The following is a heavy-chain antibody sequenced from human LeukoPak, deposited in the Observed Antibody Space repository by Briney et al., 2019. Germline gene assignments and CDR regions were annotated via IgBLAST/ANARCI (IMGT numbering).Heavy chain of an antibody. CDR3: ARVRYDILTGHYIKDY. Sequence: SETLSLTCTVSGGSISSYYWSWIRQPAGKGLEWIGRIYTSGSTNYNPSLKSRVTMSVDTSKNQFSLKLSSVAAADTAVYYCARVRYDILTGHYIKDYWGQGTLVTVSS. CDR1: GGSISSYY. CDR2: IYTSGST. J-gene: IGHJ4*02. D-gene: IGHD3-9*01. V-gene: IGHV4-4*07.